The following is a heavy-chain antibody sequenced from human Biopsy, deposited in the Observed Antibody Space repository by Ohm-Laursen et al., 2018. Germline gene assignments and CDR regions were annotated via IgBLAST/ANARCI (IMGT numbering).Heavy chain of an antibody. J-gene: IGHJ2*01. CDR1: GDTISTYY. D-gene: IGHD5-12*01. CDR3: ARNRVDVVKVTTIGWNFGL. Sequence: SETLSLTCTVSGDTISTYYWNWIRQTPGKGLEWIGYIHYTGHIRINPPLNSRATISVDTSKDHFSLKLSSLTAADTAIYYCARNRVDVVKVTTIGWNFGLWGRGTLVTVS. CDR2: IHYTGHI. V-gene: IGHV4-59*08.